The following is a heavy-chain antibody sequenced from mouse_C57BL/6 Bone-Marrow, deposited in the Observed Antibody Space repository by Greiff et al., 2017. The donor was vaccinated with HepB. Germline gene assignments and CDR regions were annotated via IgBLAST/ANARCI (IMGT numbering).Heavy chain of an antibody. CDR1: GYTFTDYN. Sequence: EVKLMESGPELVKPGASVKIPCKASGYTFTDYNMDWVKQSHGKSLEWIGDINPNNGGTIYNQKFKGKATLTVDKSSSTAYMELRSLTSEDTAVYYCAREGTTVVAKDWYFDVWGTGTTVTVSS. CDR2: INPNNGGT. V-gene: IGHV1-18*01. CDR3: AREGTTVVAKDWYFDV. D-gene: IGHD1-1*01. J-gene: IGHJ1*03.